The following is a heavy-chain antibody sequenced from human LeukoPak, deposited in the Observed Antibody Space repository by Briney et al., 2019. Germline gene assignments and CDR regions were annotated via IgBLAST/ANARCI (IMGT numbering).Heavy chain of an antibody. CDR1: GFTLSDHF. CDR3: TRGVEMATVLIDY. CDR2: IRSKAYGGTT. D-gene: IGHD5-24*01. V-gene: IGHV3-49*04. J-gene: IGHJ4*02. Sequence: SLRLSCAASGFTLSDHFMDWVRQAPGKGLEWVGFIRSKAYGGTTEYAASVKGRFTISRDDSKSIAYLQMNSLKTEDTAVYYCTRGVEMATVLIDYWGQGTLVTVSS.